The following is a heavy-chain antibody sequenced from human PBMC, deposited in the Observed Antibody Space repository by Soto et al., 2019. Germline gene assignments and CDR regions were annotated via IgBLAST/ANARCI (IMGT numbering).Heavy chain of an antibody. V-gene: IGHV3-30-3*01. CDR3: ASDPHDWDTAMVPGY. Sequence: QVQLVESGGGVVQPGRSLRLSCAASGFTFSSYAMHWVRQAPGKGLEWVAVISYDGSNKYYADSVKGRFTISRDNSKKELYLQMNGLSAEDTAGYYCASDPHDWDTAMVPGYRGQGTLVTVSS. CDR1: GFTFSSYA. CDR2: ISYDGSNK. D-gene: IGHD5-18*01. J-gene: IGHJ4*02.